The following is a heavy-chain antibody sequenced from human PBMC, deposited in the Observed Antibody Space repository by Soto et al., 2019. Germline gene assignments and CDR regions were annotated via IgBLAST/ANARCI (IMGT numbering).Heavy chain of an antibody. V-gene: IGHV4-39*07. D-gene: IGHD3-10*01. CDR3: AKDPNYYGSGIEDWFDP. CDR2: IYYSGNT. Sequence: PSETLSLTCTVSGGSISSSSYYWGWIRQPPGKGLEWIGSIYYSGNTYYNPSLKSRVTISVDTSKNQFSLKLSSVTAADTAVYYCAKDPNYYGSGIEDWFDPWGQGTLVTVSS. J-gene: IGHJ5*02. CDR1: GGSISSSSYY.